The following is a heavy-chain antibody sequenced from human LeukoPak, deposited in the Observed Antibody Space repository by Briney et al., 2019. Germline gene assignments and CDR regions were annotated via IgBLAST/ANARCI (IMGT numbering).Heavy chain of an antibody. CDR2: LYSDGNT. V-gene: IGHV3-53*01. D-gene: IGHD1-14*01. CDR1: GFTVITND. Sequence: QAGGSLRLSCAASGFTVITNDMTWVRQAPGKGLEWVSVLYSDGNTKYATSAQGRFTISRHNSKNTLYLEMNSLSPDDTAVYYCARGVEPLAANTLAYWGQGTLVSVCS. CDR3: ARGVEPLAANTLAY. J-gene: IGHJ4*02.